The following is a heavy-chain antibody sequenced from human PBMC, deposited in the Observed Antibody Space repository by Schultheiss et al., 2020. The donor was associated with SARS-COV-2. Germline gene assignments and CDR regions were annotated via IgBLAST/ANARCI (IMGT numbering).Heavy chain of an antibody. CDR2: IIPIFGTA. CDR3: ARGSDYDSSGYNRPWHFDY. V-gene: IGHV1-69*13. CDR1: GGTFSSYA. D-gene: IGHD3-22*01. Sequence: SVKVSCKASGGTFSSYAISWVRQAPGQGLEWMGGIIPIFGTANYAQKFQGRVTITADESTSTAYMELSSLRSEDTAVYYCARGSDYDSSGYNRPWHFDYWGQGTLVTSPQ. J-gene: IGHJ4*02.